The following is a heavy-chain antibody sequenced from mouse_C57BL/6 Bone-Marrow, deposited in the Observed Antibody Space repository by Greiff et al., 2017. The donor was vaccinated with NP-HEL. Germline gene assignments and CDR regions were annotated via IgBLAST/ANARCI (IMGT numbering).Heavy chain of an antibody. CDR2: IDPETGGT. Sequence: QVQLQQSGAELVRPGASVTLSCKASGYTFTDYEMHWVKQTPVHGLEWIGAIDPETGGTAYNQKFKGKAILTADKSSSTAYMELRSLTSEDSAVYYCTRSLLRFAWFAYWGQGTLVTVSA. CDR1: GYTFTDYE. CDR3: TRSLLRFAWFAY. V-gene: IGHV1-15*01. D-gene: IGHD1-1*01. J-gene: IGHJ3*01.